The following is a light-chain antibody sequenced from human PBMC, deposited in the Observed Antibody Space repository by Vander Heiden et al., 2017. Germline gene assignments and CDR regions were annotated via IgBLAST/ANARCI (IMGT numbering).Light chain of an antibody. V-gene: IGLV10-54*04. CDR2: RNN. CDR1: SNNVGNQG. CDR3: SAWDSSLSPHVV. J-gene: IGLJ2*01. Sequence: QAGLTQPPSVSKGLRQTATLTCPGNSNNVGNQGAAWLQQHQGHPPKLLSYRNNNRPSGIAERFSASRSGNTASLTITGLQPEDEADYYCSAWDSSLSPHVVFGGGTKLTVL.